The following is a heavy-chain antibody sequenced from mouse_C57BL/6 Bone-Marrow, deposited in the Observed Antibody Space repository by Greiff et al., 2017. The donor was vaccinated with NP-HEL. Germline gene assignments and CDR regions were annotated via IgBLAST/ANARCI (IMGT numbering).Heavy chain of an antibody. D-gene: IGHD2-3*01. CDR3: ARGETGDGYLWYFDV. V-gene: IGHV1-64*01. CDR2: IHPNSGST. Sequence: QVQLQQPGAELVKPGASVKLSCKASGYTFTSYWMHWVKQRPGQGLEWIGMIHPNSGSTNYNEKFKSKATLTVDKSSSTAYMQLSSLTSEDSAVYYCARGETGDGYLWYFDVWGTGTTVTVSS. J-gene: IGHJ1*03. CDR1: GYTFTSYW.